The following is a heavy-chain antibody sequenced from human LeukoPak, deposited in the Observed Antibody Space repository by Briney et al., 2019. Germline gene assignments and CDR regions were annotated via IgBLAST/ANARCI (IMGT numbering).Heavy chain of an antibody. CDR2: IKTDVTTT. CDR1: GFTFSTYW. V-gene: IGHV3-74*01. J-gene: IGHJ4*02. D-gene: IGHD3-10*01. CDR3: AKDIFTMVRGVVDY. Sequence: GGSLRLSCAASGFTFSTYWMYWVRQAPGKGLVWVSRIKTDVTTTSYADSVKGRFTISRDNAKNSLYLQMNSLRAEDTALYYCAKDIFTMVRGVVDYWGQGTLVTVSS.